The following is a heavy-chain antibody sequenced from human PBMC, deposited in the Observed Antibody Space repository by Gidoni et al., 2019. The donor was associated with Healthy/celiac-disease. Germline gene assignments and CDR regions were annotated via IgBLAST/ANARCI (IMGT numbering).Heavy chain of an antibody. CDR3: ARDGGGGYDSG. D-gene: IGHD1-26*01. V-gene: IGHV3-11*05. J-gene: IGHJ4*02. CDR2: ISSSGIYT. CDR1: GFTFSDYY. Sequence: QVQLVESGGGLVKPGGSLRLSRAASGFTFSDYYMSWIRQAPGQGLEWVSYISSSGIYTNYEDSVKGRFTISRDNAKNSLYLQMNSRRAEDTAVYYGARDGGGGYDSGWGQGTLVTVSS.